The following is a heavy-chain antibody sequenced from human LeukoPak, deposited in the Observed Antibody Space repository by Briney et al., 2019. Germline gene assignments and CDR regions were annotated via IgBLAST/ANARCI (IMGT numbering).Heavy chain of an antibody. CDR3: ASGRTIGY. V-gene: IGHV3-7*02. CDR2: IKEDGSDK. J-gene: IGHJ4*02. CDR1: GFTFCNYW. D-gene: IGHD1-7*01. Sequence: GGSLRLSCAVSGFTFCNYWMSWVRQAPGKGLEWVANIKEDGSDKYYVDSVKGRFTISRDNAKNSLYLQMNSLRAEYTAVYYCASGRTIGYWAREHLVTVSS.